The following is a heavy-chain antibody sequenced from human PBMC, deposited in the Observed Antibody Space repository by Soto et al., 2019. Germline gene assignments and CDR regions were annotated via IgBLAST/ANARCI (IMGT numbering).Heavy chain of an antibody. CDR2: ISSSSSYI. J-gene: IGHJ2*01. D-gene: IGHD1-1*01. V-gene: IGHV3-21*01. Sequence: QGKGLEWVSSISSSSSYIYYADSVKGRFTISRDNAKNSLYLQMNSLRAEDTAVYYCAFFFQAEDGIRGTVPVSAFLLNRSSDL. CDR3: AFFFQAEDGIRGTVPVSAFLLNRSSDL.